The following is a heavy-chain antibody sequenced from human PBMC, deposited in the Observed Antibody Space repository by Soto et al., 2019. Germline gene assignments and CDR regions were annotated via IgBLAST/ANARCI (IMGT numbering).Heavy chain of an antibody. CDR2: IYWDDDK. Sequence: QITLNESGPTVVNPAEPLTLTCTFSGFSLTTSGVGVGWIRQSPGKAPEWLALIYWDDDKRYSASLKSRLTITKDTSKTQVVLTMASVDPADTATYYCAHRILRTVFGLVTTTAIYFDFWGQGTPVVVSS. V-gene: IGHV2-5*02. CDR1: GFSLTTSGVG. CDR3: AHRILRTVFGLVTTTAIYFDF. J-gene: IGHJ4*02. D-gene: IGHD3-3*01.